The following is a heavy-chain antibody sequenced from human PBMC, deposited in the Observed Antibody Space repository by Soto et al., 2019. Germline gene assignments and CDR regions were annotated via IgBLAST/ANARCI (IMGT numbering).Heavy chain of an antibody. Sequence: SETLSLTCSVYCGSFTAYYWRWILHHPFKLLGCIGDINHGGSTNYNPSLKSGVTISADKSKNQFSLKVNSVTAADTAVYYCAAAGIDFWSAFSSGKGCYHPDYWGQGTPVIGSP. V-gene: IGHV4-34*01. CDR2: INHGGST. J-gene: IGHJ4*02. CDR3: AAAGIDFWSAFSSGKGCYHPDY. CDR1: CGSFTAYY. D-gene: IGHD3-3*01.